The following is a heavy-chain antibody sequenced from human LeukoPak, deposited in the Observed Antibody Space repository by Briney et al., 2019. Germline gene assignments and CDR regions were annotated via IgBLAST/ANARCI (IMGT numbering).Heavy chain of an antibody. Sequence: PGGSLRLSCAASGFTFSSYGMHWVRQAPGKGLEWVAVIWYDGSNKYYADSVKGRFTISRDNSKNTLYLQMNSLRAEDTAVYYCARIDSSGSYFPFDHWGQGTLVTVSS. CDR1: GFTFSSYG. CDR3: ARIDSSGSYFPFDH. J-gene: IGHJ4*02. D-gene: IGHD3-10*01. CDR2: IWYDGSNK. V-gene: IGHV3-33*01.